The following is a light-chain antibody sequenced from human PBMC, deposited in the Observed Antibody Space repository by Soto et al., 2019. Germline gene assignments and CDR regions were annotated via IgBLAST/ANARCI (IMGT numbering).Light chain of an antibody. CDR1: QSLSGRY. CDR3: QQYDRLPRT. CDR2: AAS. J-gene: IGKJ1*01. Sequence: EIVLTQSPGTLSLSPGERATLSCRASQSLSGRYLAWYQQTPGQAPRLPIFAASSRATGIPDRFSGSGSGTDFPLTSSRLEPEDFAVYYCQQYDRLPRTFGQGTKVEIK. V-gene: IGKV3-20*01.